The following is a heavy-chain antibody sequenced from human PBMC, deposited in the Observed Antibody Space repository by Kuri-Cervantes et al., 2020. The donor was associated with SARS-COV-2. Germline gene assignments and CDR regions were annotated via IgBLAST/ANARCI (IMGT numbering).Heavy chain of an antibody. CDR1: GFTFSSYW. CDR3: AREGYYYDSTEANREGINAFDI. V-gene: IGHV3-74*01. D-gene: IGHD3-22*01. Sequence: ETLSLTCAASGFTFSSYWMHWVRQAPGKGLVWVSRINSDGSSTSYADSVKGRFTISRDNAKNTLYLQMNSLRAEDTAVYYCAREGYYYDSTEANREGINAFDIWGQGTMVTVSS. J-gene: IGHJ3*02. CDR2: INSDGSST.